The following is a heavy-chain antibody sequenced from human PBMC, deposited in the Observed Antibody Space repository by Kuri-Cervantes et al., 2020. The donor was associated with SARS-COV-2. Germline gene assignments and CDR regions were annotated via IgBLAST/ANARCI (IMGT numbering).Heavy chain of an antibody. J-gene: IGHJ5*02. CDR1: GGSISSSSYY. CDR2: IYTSGST. V-gene: IGHV4-61*05. CDR3: ARVEGVYSSSWYWFDP. D-gene: IGHD6-13*01. Sequence: ESLKISCTVSGGSISSSSYYWGWIRQPPGKGLEWIGRIYTSGSTNYNPSLKSRVTMSVDTSKNQFSLKLSSVTAADTAVYYCARVEGVYSSSWYWFDPWGQGTLVTVSS.